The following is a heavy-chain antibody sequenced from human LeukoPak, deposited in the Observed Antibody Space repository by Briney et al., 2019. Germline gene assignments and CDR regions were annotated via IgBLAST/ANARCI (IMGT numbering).Heavy chain of an antibody. CDR2: INPNSGGT. V-gene: IGHV1-2*04. D-gene: IGHD4-11*01. Sequence: ASVKVSCKASGYNFTAYYMHWVRQAPGQGLEWMGWINPNSGGTNYAQKFQGWVTMARDTSISTAYMELSSLRSEDTAVYYCARWTTTYLDYWGQGTLVTVSS. CDR1: GYNFTAYY. J-gene: IGHJ4*02. CDR3: ARWTTTYLDY.